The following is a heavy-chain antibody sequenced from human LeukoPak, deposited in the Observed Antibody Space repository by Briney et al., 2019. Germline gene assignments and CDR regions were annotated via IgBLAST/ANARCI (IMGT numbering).Heavy chain of an antibody. CDR2: IKQDGSEK. V-gene: IGHV3-7*01. CDR1: GFTFSSYW. J-gene: IGHJ4*02. CDR3: ARVRYYYDSSGYVEYFDY. D-gene: IGHD3-22*01. Sequence: GGSLRLSCAASGFTFSSYWMRWVRQAPGKGLEWVANIKQDGSEKYYVDSVKGRFTISRDNAKNSLYLQMHSLRAEDTAVYYCARVRYYYDSSGYVEYFDYWGQGTLVTVSS.